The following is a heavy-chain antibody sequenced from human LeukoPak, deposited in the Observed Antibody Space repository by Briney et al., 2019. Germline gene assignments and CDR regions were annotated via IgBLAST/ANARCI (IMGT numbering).Heavy chain of an antibody. D-gene: IGHD6-19*01. CDR2: IIPIFGIA. J-gene: IGHJ4*02. CDR3: AREEEKVVAGPHFDY. V-gene: IGHV1-69*04. CDR1: GGTFSSYA. Sequence: SVKVSCRASGGTFSSYAISWVRQAPGQGLEWMGRIIPIFGIANYAQKFQGRVTITADKSTSTAYMELSSLRSEDTAVYYCAREEEKVVAGPHFDYWGQGTLVTVSS.